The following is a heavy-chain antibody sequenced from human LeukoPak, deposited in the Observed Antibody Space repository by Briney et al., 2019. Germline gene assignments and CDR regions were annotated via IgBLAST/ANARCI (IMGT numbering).Heavy chain of an antibody. D-gene: IGHD6-13*01. J-gene: IGHJ1*01. CDR1: GFTFSSSS. V-gene: IGHV3-21*01. CDR3: ARDWPTIAAAGTIPEYFQH. CDR2: ISSSSSYI. Sequence: GGSLRLSCAASGFTFSSSSMNWVRQAPGKGLEWVSCISSSSSYIYYADSVKGRFTISRDNAKNSLYLQMNSLRAEDTAVYYCARDWPTIAAAGTIPEYFQHWGQGTLVTVSS.